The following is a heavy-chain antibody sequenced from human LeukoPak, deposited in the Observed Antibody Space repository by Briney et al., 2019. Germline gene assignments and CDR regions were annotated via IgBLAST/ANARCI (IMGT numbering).Heavy chain of an antibody. V-gene: IGHV1-2*02. J-gene: IGHJ5*02. CDR2: INPNSGGT. Sequence: ASVKVSCKASGYTFTGYYMHWVRQAPGQGLEWMGWINPNSGGTNYAQKFQGRVTMTRDTSISTAYMELSRLRSDDTAVYYCATGLRFLEWLCPFDPWGQGTLVTVSP. CDR3: ATGLRFLEWLCPFDP. CDR1: GYTFTGYY. D-gene: IGHD3-3*01.